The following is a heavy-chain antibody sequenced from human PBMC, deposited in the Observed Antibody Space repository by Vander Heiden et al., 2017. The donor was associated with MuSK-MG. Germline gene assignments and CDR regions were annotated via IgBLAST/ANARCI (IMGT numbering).Heavy chain of an antibody. D-gene: IGHD6-25*01. CDR2: IWHDGSYK. J-gene: IGHJ4*02. V-gene: IGHV3-33*01. CDR1: GCTSSIYG. Sequence: QGQLVESGGGVVHPGRSLTLSCAASGCTSSIYGMRWGRQAPGKGLEWVAVIWHDGSYKYYPDSVKGRFTISRDNSKNTLYLQINSLRAEDTAVYYCARDSSGWRFFDYWGQGTLVTVSS. CDR3: ARDSSGWRFFDY.